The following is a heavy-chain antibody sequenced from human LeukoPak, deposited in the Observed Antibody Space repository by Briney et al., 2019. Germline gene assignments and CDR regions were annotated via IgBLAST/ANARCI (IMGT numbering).Heavy chain of an antibody. D-gene: IGHD3-22*01. V-gene: IGHV3-7*04. CDR1: GFTLSGYW. Sequence: GGSLRLSCAASGFTLSGYWMTWVRQGPGKGLEWVANINRDGGQRSYVDSVKGRFAISRDNAKNSLYLQMSSLKTEDTVVYYCARDISPDDYFDSHKCYYDAFDIWGQGTLVTVSS. CDR3: ARDISPDDYFDSHKCYYDAFDI. J-gene: IGHJ3*02. CDR2: INRDGGQR.